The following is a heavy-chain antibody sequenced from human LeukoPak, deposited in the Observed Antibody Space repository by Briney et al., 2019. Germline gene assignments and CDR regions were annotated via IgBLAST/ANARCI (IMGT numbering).Heavy chain of an antibody. D-gene: IGHD6-13*01. Sequence: ASVRVSCKASGYTFPSYGISWVRQAPGQGLEWMGGIIPIFGTANYAQKFQGRVTITADKSTSTAYMELSSLRSEDTAVYYCARVVGLTGYSSSWYSGYYYYMDVWGKGTTVTVSS. CDR3: ARVVGLTGYSSSWYSGYYYYMDV. CDR1: GYTFPSYG. V-gene: IGHV1-69*06. CDR2: IIPIFGTA. J-gene: IGHJ6*03.